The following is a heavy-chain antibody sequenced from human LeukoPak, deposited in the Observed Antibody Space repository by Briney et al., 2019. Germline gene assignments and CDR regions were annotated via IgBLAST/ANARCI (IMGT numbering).Heavy chain of an antibody. Sequence: PSETLSLTCTVSGDSIDSYYWSWTRQPPGEGLQWIGYVFYSGPTNYDASLRSRVAISVDRSKNQFSLKLTSVSAADTAVYYCAGRSARYFDSWGQGTLVTVSS. J-gene: IGHJ4*02. V-gene: IGHV4-59*01. CDR2: VFYSGPT. D-gene: IGHD1-26*01. CDR3: AGRSARYFDS. CDR1: GDSIDSYY.